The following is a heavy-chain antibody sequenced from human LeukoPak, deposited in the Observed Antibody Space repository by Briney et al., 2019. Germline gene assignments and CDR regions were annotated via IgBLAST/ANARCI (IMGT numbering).Heavy chain of an antibody. J-gene: IGHJ4*02. CDR2: INHSGST. Sequence: PSETLSLTCAVYGGSFSGYYWSWIRQSPGKGLEWIGEINHSGSTNYNPSLKRRVTISVDTSKNQYSRKLSSVTAAATAVYYCTGYSSSWYGYWGQGTLVTVYS. CDR1: GGSFSGYY. V-gene: IGHV4-34*01. CDR3: TGYSSSWYGY. D-gene: IGHD6-13*01.